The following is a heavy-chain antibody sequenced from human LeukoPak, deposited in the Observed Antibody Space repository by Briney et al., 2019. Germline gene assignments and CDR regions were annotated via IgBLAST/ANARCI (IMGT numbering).Heavy chain of an antibody. CDR3: ARAGGSQVDDNWFDP. J-gene: IGHJ5*02. CDR1: GFTFSSYA. D-gene: IGHD1-26*01. Sequence: PGGSLRLSCAASGFTFSSYAVHWVRQAPGKGLEWVAVISYDGSNKYYADSVKGRFTISRDNSKNTLSLQMNSLRAEDTAVYYCARAGGSQVDDNWFDPWGQGTLVTVSS. V-gene: IGHV3-30-3*01. CDR2: ISYDGSNK.